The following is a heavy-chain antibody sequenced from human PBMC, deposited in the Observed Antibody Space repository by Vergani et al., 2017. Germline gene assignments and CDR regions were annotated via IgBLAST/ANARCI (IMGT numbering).Heavy chain of an antibody. CDR3: GRSGLISPRNWFDP. CDR1: GFSIDNGYY. V-gene: IGHV4-38-2*01. Sequence: QVQLQESGPGLVKPSETLSLTCAVSGFSIDNGYYWDWIRQPPGKGLEWIGSIYRTGRTHFNPSLKSRVTISVDTSNNHFSLKLSSVTAADTAVYYCGRSGLISPRNWFDPWGQGTLVTVSS. CDR2: IYRTGRT. J-gene: IGHJ5*02. D-gene: IGHD2-15*01.